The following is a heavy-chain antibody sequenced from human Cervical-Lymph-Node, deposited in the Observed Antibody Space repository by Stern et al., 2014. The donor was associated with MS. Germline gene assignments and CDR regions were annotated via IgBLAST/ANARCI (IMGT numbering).Heavy chain of an antibody. Sequence: VQLVESGSELQEPGASVKISCKTSGYTFTTYAMNWVRQAPGQGLEWMGWINTNTGIPTYAQDFTGRFVFSFDNSVSTVYLQIRSLRPEDTAAYFCAGGAKGARPRVYGFDIWGQGTTISVST. CDR1: GYTFTTYA. CDR3: AGGAKGARPRVYGFDI. J-gene: IGHJ3*02. CDR2: INTNTGIP. V-gene: IGHV7-4-1*02. D-gene: IGHD6-6*01.